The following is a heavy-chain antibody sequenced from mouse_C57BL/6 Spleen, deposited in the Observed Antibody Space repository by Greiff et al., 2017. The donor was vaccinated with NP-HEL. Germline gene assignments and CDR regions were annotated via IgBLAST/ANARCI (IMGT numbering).Heavy chain of an antibody. J-gene: IGHJ3*01. CDR1: GYTFTDYD. D-gene: IGHD2-5*01. V-gene: IGHV1-15*01. CDR3: TREGDYSNYDWFAY. CDR2: IDPETGGT. Sequence: QVQLQQSGAELVRPGASVTLSCKASGYTFTDYDMHWVKQTPVHGLEWIGAIDPETGGTAYNQKFKGKAILTADKSSSTAYMELRSLTSEDSAVYYCTREGDYSNYDWFAYWGQGTLVTVSA.